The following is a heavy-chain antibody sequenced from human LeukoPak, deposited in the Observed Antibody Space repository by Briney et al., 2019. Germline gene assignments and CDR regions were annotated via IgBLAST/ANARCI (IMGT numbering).Heavy chain of an antibody. J-gene: IGHJ6*03. D-gene: IGHD1-1*01. Sequence: GASVKVPCKASGGTFSSYAISWVRQAPGQGLEWMGGIIPIFGTANYAQKFQGRVTITADKSTSTAYMELRSLRSDDTAVYYCARGPRYNWNDPFYYYYYMDVWGKGTTVTVSS. CDR3: ARGPRYNWNDPFYYYYYMDV. V-gene: IGHV1-69*06. CDR1: GGTFSSYA. CDR2: IIPIFGTA.